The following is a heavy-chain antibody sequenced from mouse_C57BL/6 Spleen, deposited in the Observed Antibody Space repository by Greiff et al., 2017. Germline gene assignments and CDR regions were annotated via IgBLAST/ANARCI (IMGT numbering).Heavy chain of an antibody. V-gene: IGHV1-55*01. CDR3: ARGITTVVARYFDV. CDR2: IYPGSGST. Sequence: QVQLQQPGAELVRPGSSVKLSCKASGYTFTSYWMHWVKQRPGQGLEWIGDIYPGSGSTNYNEKFKSKATLTVDTSSSTAYMQLSSLTSEDSAVYYCARGITTVVARYFDVWGTGTTVTVSS. CDR1: GYTFTSYW. D-gene: IGHD1-1*01. J-gene: IGHJ1*03.